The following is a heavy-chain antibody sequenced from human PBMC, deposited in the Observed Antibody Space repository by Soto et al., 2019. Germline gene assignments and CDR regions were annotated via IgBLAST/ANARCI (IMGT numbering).Heavy chain of an antibody. D-gene: IGHD6-19*01. V-gene: IGHV1-3*01. CDR2: INAGNGNT. J-gene: IGHJ4*02. CDR1: GYTFTSYA. CDR3: ARRPPAVAGVYYFDY. Sequence: ASVKVSCKASGYTFTSYAMHWVRQATGQRLEWMGWINAGNGNTNYAQKLQGRVTMTTDTSTSTAYMELRSLRSDDTAVYYCARRPPAVAGVYYFDYWGQGTLVTVSS.